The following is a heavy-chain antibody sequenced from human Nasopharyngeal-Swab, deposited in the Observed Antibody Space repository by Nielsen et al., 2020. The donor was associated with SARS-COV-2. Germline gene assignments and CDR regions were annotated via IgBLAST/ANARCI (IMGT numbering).Heavy chain of an antibody. CDR3: AREGYSYGTDAFDI. Sequence: ASVKVSCKASGYTFTGYYMHWVRQAPGQGLEWMGRINPNSGGTNYAQKFQGRVTMTRDTSISTAYMELSRLRSDDPAVYYCAREGYSYGTDAFDIWGQGTMVTVSS. CDR1: GYTFTGYY. D-gene: IGHD5-18*01. CDR2: INPNSGGT. V-gene: IGHV1-2*06. J-gene: IGHJ3*02.